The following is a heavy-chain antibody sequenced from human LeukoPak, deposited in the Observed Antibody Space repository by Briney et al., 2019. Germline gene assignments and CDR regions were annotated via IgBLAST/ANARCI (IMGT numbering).Heavy chain of an antibody. D-gene: IGHD2-15*01. CDR1: GFTFSSYG. V-gene: IGHV3-23*01. CDR3: AKGCSDTCYRFDC. J-gene: IGHJ4*02. Sequence: GGSLRLSCAASGFTFSSYGMSWARQAPGKGLEWVSSISGSGGSTSYADSVKGRFTISRDISTNTLYLQMNSLRAEDTAMYYCAKGCSDTCYRFDCWGQGTLVTVSS. CDR2: ISGSGGST.